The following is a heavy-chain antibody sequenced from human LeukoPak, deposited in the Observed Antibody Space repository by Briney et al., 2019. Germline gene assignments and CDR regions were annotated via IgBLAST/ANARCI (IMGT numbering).Heavy chain of an antibody. J-gene: IGHJ4*02. CDR3: ARGRTFDN. V-gene: IGHV4-59*01. CDR1: GGSISSYY. Sequence: SETLSLTCTVSGGSISSYYWSWIRQPPGKGLEWIGNIYDRGSIKYNPSLKSRVTISVDTSKNQFSLRLSSVTAADTAVYYCARGRTFDNWGQGTLVTVSS. CDR2: IYDRGSI.